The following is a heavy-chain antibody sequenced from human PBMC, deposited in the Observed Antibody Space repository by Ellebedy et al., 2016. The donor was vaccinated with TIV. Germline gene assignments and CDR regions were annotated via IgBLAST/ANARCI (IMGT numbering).Heavy chain of an antibody. CDR2: VSPKSGDT. J-gene: IGHJ4*02. Sequence: AASVKVSCKTSGYSFSSHDIYWARQAPGRGLEWMGWVSPKSGDTGFSQKFQGRVTFSSDTSMDTAYVELRSLRSDDTAVYYCARESAACGGGLCYSDYWGQGTVITVSS. CDR3: ARESAACGGGLCYSDY. V-gene: IGHV1-8*01. CDR1: GYSFSSHD. D-gene: IGHD2-21*01.